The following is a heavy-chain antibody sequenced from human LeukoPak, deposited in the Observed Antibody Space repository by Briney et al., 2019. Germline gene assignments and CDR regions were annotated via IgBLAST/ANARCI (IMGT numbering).Heavy chain of an antibody. CDR3: AGNVVPAAFDP. CDR2: IYYSGST. D-gene: IGHD2-2*01. V-gene: IGHV4-59*08. J-gene: IGHJ5*02. CDR1: GGSIRSYY. Sequence: SETLSLTCTVSGGSIRSYYWSWIRQPPGKGLEWIGYIYYSGSTNYNPSLKSRVTISVDTSKNQFSLKLSSVTAADTAVYYCAGNVVPAAFDPWGQGTLVTVSS.